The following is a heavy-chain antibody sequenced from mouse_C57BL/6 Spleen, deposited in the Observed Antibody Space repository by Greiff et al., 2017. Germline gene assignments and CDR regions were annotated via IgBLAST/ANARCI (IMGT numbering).Heavy chain of an antibody. V-gene: IGHV1-55*01. Sequence: QVQLKQPGAELVKPGASVKMSCKASGYTFTSYWITWVKQRPGQGLEWIGDIYPGSGSTNYNEKFKSKATLTVDTSSSTAYMQLSSLTSEDSAVYYCAAVGYDGYYVGYWGQGTTLTVSS. D-gene: IGHD2-3*01. CDR3: AAVGYDGYYVGY. CDR2: IYPGSGST. CDR1: GYTFTSYW. J-gene: IGHJ2*01.